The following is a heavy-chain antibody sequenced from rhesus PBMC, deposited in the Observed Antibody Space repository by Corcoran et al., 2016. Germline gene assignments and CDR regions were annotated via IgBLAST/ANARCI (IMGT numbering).Heavy chain of an antibody. D-gene: IGHD5-24*01. CDR2: IYGSGGST. CDR3: ARDDTVGTVGGDY. Sequence: QVQLQESGPGLVKPSETLSLTCAVSGGSISSTYWRWIRPAPGQGLEWIGGIYGSGGSTDYNPSLKSRVTISTDTSKNQFSLKLSSVTAADTAVYYCARDDTVGTVGGDYWGQGVLVTVSS. J-gene: IGHJ4*01. V-gene: IGHV4-160*01. CDR1: GGSISSTY.